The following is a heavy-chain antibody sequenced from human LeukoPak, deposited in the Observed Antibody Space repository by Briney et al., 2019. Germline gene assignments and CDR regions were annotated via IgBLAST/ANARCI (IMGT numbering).Heavy chain of an antibody. V-gene: IGHV4-39*01. CDR1: GFTFTSY. Sequence: GSLRLSCAASGFTFTSYWGWIRQPPGKGLEWIGSIYYSGGTNYNPSLKSRVTISVDTSKNQFSLKLSSVTAADTAIYYCASMYYDFWSGYLDYWGQGTLVTVSS. J-gene: IGHJ4*02. D-gene: IGHD3-3*01. CDR2: IYYSGGT. CDR3: ASMYYDFWSGYLDY.